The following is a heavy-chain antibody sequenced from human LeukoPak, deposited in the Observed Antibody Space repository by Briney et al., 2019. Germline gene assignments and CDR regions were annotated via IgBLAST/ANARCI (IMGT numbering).Heavy chain of an antibody. CDR1: GFTFSSYA. Sequence: GGSLRLSCAASGFTFSSYAMSWVRQAPGKGLERVSAISGSGGSTYYADSVKGRFTISRDNSKNTLYLQMNSLRAEDTAVYYCAKDAGKILRYFDSTVWGQGTLVTVSS. J-gene: IGHJ4*02. CDR2: ISGSGGST. D-gene: IGHD3-9*01. CDR3: AKDAGKILRYFDSTV. V-gene: IGHV3-23*01.